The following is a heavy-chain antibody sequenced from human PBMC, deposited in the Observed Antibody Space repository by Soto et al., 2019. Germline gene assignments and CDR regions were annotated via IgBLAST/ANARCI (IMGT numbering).Heavy chain of an antibody. CDR1: GFAVSSSY. V-gene: IGHV3-53*01. J-gene: IGHJ6*02. CDR3: ARDPPITSDYAMDV. Sequence: GGSLRLSCAASGFAVSSSYMMWVRQAPGKGLECISVTYTGGSTHYADSVKGRFTISRDDSSNTLYLKMNSLRAEDTAVYYCARDPPITSDYAMDVWGQGTTPPISS. CDR2: TYTGGST. D-gene: IGHD1-20*01.